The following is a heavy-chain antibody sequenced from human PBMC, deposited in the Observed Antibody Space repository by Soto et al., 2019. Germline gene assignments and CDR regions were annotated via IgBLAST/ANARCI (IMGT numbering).Heavy chain of an antibody. CDR1: GFSLRTTGVG. CDR2: IYWNDDK. CDR3: AHTWGSPFDY. J-gene: IGHJ4*02. Sequence: QITLKESGPTLVEPTQTLTLTCTYSGFSLRTTGVGVGWIRQPPGKALEWLGIIYWNDDKHYSPSLKNRFTLTRDISTSQVVLTMTNIDPVDTATYSCAHTWGSPFDYWGQGTLVIVSS. V-gene: IGHV2-5*01. D-gene: IGHD3-16*01.